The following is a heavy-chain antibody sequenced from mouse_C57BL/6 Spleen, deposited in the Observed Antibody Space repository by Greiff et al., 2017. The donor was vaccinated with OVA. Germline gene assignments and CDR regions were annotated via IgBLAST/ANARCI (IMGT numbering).Heavy chain of an antibody. CDR2: IYPGSGST. Sequence: VQLQQPGAELVKPGASVKMSCKASGYTFTSYWITCVKQRPGQGLEWIGAIYPGSGSTNYNEKFQSKATLTVDTSSSTAYMQLSSLTSEDSAVYYGARQNEGYYWFAYWGQGTLGTVSA. V-gene: IGHV1-55*01. J-gene: IGHJ3*01. CDR3: ARQNEGYYWFAY. CDR1: GYTFTSYW. D-gene: IGHD2-3*01.